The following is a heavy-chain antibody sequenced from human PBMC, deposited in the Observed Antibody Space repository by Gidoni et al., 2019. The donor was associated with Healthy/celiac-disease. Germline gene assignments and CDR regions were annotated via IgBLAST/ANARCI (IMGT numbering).Heavy chain of an antibody. V-gene: IGHV3-23*01. Sequence: EVQLLESGRGLVLPWGSVRLSCACSGFPFSRYAIGWVRSAPGRGLEEGSAISGIGSSTYYADSVKGRFTISRDKSKNTLYMQMNSLRAEDTAVYYCAEYQYYNESSGYNPVGFDYWGQGTLVTVSS. D-gene: IGHD3-22*01. CDR3: AEYQYYNESSGYNPVGFDY. CDR2: ISGIGSST. CDR1: GFPFSRYA. J-gene: IGHJ4*02.